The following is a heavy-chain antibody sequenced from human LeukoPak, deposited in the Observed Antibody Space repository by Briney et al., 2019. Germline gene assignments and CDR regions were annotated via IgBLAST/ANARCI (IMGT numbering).Heavy chain of an antibody. CDR2: ISGSGGST. CDR1: GFTFSTYA. J-gene: IGHJ4*02. V-gene: IGHV3-23*01. D-gene: IGHD5-12*01. CDR3: AMDLGCSGYSQGYF. Sequence: GGSLRLSLAATGFTFSTYAMSWVRQAPGKGLEWVSGISGSGGSTYYADSVKGRFTVSRDNSKNTLYLQMNSLRAEDTAVYYCAMDLGCSGYSQGYFWGQGTLVTVSS.